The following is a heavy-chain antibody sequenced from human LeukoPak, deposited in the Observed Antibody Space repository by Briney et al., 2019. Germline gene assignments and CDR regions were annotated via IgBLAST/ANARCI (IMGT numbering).Heavy chain of an antibody. CDR2: MNPNRGNT. D-gene: IGHD2-2*01. V-gene: IGHV1-8*03. J-gene: IGHJ4*02. CDR1: GYTFTSYD. CDR3: ARSVQYQLLDFDY. Sequence: ASVKVSCQASGYTFTSYDINWVRQATGQGLEWMGWMNPNRGNTGYAQKFQGRVTITRNTSISTAYMELTSLRSEDTAVYYCARSVQYQLLDFDYWGQGTLVTVSS.